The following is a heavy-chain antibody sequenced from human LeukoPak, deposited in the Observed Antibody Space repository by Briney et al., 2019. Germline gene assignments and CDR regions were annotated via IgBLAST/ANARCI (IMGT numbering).Heavy chain of an antibody. CDR1: GFTFSSYW. J-gene: IGHJ4*02. CDR3: AKDSSLLGSTIGFDY. D-gene: IGHD5/OR15-5a*01. Sequence: GGSLRLSCAASGFTFSSYWMSWVRQAPGKGLEWVAVISYDGSNKYYADSVKGRFTISRDNSKNTLYLQMNSLRAEDTAAYYCAKDSSLLGSTIGFDYWGQGTLVTVSS. V-gene: IGHV3-30*18. CDR2: ISYDGSNK.